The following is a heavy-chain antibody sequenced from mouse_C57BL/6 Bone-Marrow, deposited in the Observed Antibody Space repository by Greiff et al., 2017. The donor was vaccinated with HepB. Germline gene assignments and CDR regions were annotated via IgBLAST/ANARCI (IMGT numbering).Heavy chain of an antibody. D-gene: IGHD3-2*02. CDR3: ARSGSAGPLFSY. J-gene: IGHJ3*01. CDR1: GYTFTSYW. Sequence: QVQLQQPGAELVKPGASVKLSCKASGYTFTSYWMQWVKQRPGQGLEWIGEIDPSDSYTNYNQKFKGKATLTVDTSSSTAYMQLSSLTSEDSAVYYCARSGSAGPLFSYGSQGTLVTVSA. CDR2: IDPSDSYT. V-gene: IGHV1-50*01.